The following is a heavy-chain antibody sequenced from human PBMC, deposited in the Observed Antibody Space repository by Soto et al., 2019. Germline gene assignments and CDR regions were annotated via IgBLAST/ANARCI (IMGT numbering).Heavy chain of an antibody. V-gene: IGHV1-69*13. CDR1: GGTFSSYA. J-gene: IGHJ4*02. CDR2: IIPIFGTA. Sequence: GASVKVSCKASGGTFSSYAISWVRQAPGQGLEWMGGIIPIFGTANYAQKFQGRVTMTADESTDTAYMELSSLRSEDTAVYYCATVVRDYGDLYFDYWGQGTLVTVSS. D-gene: IGHD4-17*01. CDR3: ATVVRDYGDLYFDY.